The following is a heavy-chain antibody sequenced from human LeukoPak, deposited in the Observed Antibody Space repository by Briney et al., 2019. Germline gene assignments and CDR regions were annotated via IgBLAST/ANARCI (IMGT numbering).Heavy chain of an antibody. CDR2: NSAYNGNT. J-gene: IGHJ6*02. CDR1: GYTFTSYG. CDR3: AKFKGYYYYYGMDV. Sequence: ASVKVSCKASGYTFTSYGISWVRQAPGQGLEWMGWNSAYNGNTNYAQKLQGRVTMTTDTSTSTAYMELRSLRSDDTAVYYCAKFKGYYYYYGMDVWGQGTTVTVSS. V-gene: IGHV1-18*01.